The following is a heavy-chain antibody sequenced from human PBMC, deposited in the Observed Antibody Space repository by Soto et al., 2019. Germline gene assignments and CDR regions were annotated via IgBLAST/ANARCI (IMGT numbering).Heavy chain of an antibody. CDR2: IIPIFGTA. Sequence: SVKVSCKASGGTFSSYAISWVRQAPGQGLEWMGGIIPIFGTANYAQKFQGRVTITADESTSTAYMELSSLRSEDTAEYYCARGAPRGYGMDVWGQGTTVTVSS. D-gene: IGHD5-12*01. V-gene: IGHV1-69*13. CDR1: GGTFSSYA. J-gene: IGHJ6*02. CDR3: ARGAPRGYGMDV.